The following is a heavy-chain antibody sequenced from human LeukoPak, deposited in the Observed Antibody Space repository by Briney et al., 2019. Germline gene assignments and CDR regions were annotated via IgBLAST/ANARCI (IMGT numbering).Heavy chain of an antibody. D-gene: IGHD3-3*01. CDR2: ISSSSSYI. V-gene: IGHV3-21*01. Sequence: KPGGSLRLSCAASGFTFSSYSMNWVRQAPGKGLEWVSSISSSSSYIYYADSVKGRFTISRDNAKNSLYLQMNSLRAEDTAVYYCARDRNDFWSEYYYYYGMDVWGQGTTVTVSS. CDR1: GFTFSSYS. CDR3: ARDRNDFWSEYYYYYGMDV. J-gene: IGHJ6*02.